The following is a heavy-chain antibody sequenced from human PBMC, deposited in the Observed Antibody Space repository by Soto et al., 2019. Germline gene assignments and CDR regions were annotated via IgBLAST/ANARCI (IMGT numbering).Heavy chain of an antibody. Sequence: QLQLQESGPGLVKPSETLSLTCTVSGGSVSSTSYYWGWIRQPPGKGLEWIGSIYYSGSTYYNPSLKSRVTISVDTSKNQFSLKMSSVTAADTAVYYCARIVVIRKSMGPRYYFDYWGQGTLVTVSS. D-gene: IGHD2-21*01. CDR2: IYYSGST. V-gene: IGHV4-39*01. CDR3: ARIVVIRKSMGPRYYFDY. CDR1: GGSVSSTSYY. J-gene: IGHJ4*02.